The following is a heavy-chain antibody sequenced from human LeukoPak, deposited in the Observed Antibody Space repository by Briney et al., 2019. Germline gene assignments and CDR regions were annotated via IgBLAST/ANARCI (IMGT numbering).Heavy chain of an antibody. V-gene: IGHV3-72*01. CDR2: IRNKAKSHTT. D-gene: IGHD5-12*01. CDR1: GFTFSDHY. J-gene: IGHJ4*02. CDR3: ARNLAYSGRFYFDY. Sequence: GGSLRLSCAASGFTFSDHYMDWVRQAPGKGLEWVGRIRNKAKSHTTEYAASVKGRFTISRDDSENPLYLQMSSLKTEDTAVYYCARNLAYSGRFYFDYWGQGTLVTVSS.